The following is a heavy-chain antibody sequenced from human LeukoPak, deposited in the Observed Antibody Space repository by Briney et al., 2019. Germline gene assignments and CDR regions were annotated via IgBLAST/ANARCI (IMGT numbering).Heavy chain of an antibody. D-gene: IGHD4-17*01. V-gene: IGHV1-18*01. CDR1: GYTFTSYG. CDR2: ISAYNGNT. Sequence: ASVKVSCKASGYTFTSYGISWVRQAPRQGLEWMGWISAYNGNTNYAQKLQGRVTMTTDTSTSTAYMELRSLRSDDTAVYYCARSIAGDYVEWFDPWGQGTLVTVSS. J-gene: IGHJ5*02. CDR3: ARSIAGDYVEWFDP.